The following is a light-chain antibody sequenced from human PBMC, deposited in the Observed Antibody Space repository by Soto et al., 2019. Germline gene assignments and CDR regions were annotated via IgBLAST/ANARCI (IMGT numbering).Light chain of an antibody. J-gene: IGLJ2*01. CDR1: NSDVGDYNY. Sequence: QSALTQPASVSGSPGQSITISCTGSNSDVGDYNYVSWYQQHPGKAPKLMIFDVNNRPSGVSSRFSGSKSGNTASLTISGLQAEDEADYYCSSYTSSNTVVFGGGTKLIVL. V-gene: IGLV2-14*01. CDR2: DVN. CDR3: SSYTSSNTVV.